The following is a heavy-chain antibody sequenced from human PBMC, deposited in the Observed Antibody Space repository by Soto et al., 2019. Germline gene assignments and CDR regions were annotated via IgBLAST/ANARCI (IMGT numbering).Heavy chain of an antibody. D-gene: IGHD1-26*01. Sequence: QVQLVQSGAEVKKPGASVKVSCKASGYTFTNYAMHWVRQAPGQSLEWMGWINGGNGNTKYSEKIQGRVTITRDTSATTAYMELSSLRSEDTAVYYCASGMVDAFQIWGQWTMVAVSS. CDR3: ASGMVDAFQI. CDR1: GYTFTNYA. V-gene: IGHV1-3*01. J-gene: IGHJ3*02. CDR2: INGGNGNT.